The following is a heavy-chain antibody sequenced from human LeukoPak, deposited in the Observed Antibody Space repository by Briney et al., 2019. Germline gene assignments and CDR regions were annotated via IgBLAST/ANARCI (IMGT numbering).Heavy chain of an antibody. CDR2: IYYSGST. CDR1: GGSISPYY. V-gene: IGHV4-59*08. CDR3: AGIYTSGWFEIDN. Sequence: PSETLSLTCTVSGGSISPYYWSWIRQPPGKGLEWIGCIYYSGSTKYNPSLKSRVTISVDTSKNQFSLNLSSVTAADTAVYYCAGIYTSGWFEIDNWGQGTLVTVSS. D-gene: IGHD6-19*01. J-gene: IGHJ4*02.